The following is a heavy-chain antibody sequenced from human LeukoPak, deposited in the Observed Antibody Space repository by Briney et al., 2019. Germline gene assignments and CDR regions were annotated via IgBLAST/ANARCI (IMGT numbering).Heavy chain of an antibody. CDR2: IIDSGIST. D-gene: IGHD1-7*01. V-gene: IGHV3-23*01. CDR3: AKGSRGNYDY. CDR1: GFTFNNYA. J-gene: IGHJ4*02. Sequence: PGGSLRLSCAASGFTFNNYAMTWVRQAPEKGLEWVSSIIDSGISTYYGDSVKGRFTTSRDNSKNTLYLQMNSLRAEDTAVYYCAKGSRGNYDYWGQGTLVTVSS.